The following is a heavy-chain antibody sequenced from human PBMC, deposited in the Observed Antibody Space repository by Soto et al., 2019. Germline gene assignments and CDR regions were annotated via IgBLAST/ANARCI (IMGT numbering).Heavy chain of an antibody. CDR3: ARGLDTAMAQPVDY. CDR1: GFTVSSNY. V-gene: IGHV3-66*01. CDR2: IYSGGST. D-gene: IGHD5-18*01. J-gene: IGHJ4*02. Sequence: EVQLVETGGGLVQPGGSLRLSCAASGFTVSSNYMSWDRQAPGKGLEWVSVIYSGGSTYYADSVKGRFTISRDNSKNTLYLQMNSLRAEDTAVYYCARGLDTAMAQPVDYWGQGTLVTVSS.